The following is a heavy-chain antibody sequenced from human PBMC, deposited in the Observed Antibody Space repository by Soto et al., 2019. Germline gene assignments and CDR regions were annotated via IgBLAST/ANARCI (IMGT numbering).Heavy chain of an antibody. CDR2: IRGSGGGT. J-gene: IGHJ6*02. Sequence: LRLSCAASGFPFSMFAMNWVRQAPGKGLEWVSGIRGSGGGTYYADSVKGRFTISRDDSRNMLYLEMNTLRGEDTAVYYCAKASGRVHYGMHVWGQGTTVTVSS. CDR3: AKASGRVHYGMHV. CDR1: GFPFSMFA. V-gene: IGHV3-23*01. D-gene: IGHD3-10*01.